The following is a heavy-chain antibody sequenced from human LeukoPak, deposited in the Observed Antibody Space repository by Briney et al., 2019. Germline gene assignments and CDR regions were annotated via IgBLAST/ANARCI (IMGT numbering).Heavy chain of an antibody. D-gene: IGHD6-13*01. Sequence: ASVKVSCKASGYTFTSYAMHWVRQAPGQRLEWMGWINAGNGNTKYSQEFQGRVTITRDTSASTAYMELSSLRSEDMAVYYCARGYSSSWRYYYYMDVWGKGTTVTVS. CDR3: ARGYSSSWRYYYYMDV. V-gene: IGHV1-3*03. CDR2: INAGNGNT. J-gene: IGHJ6*03. CDR1: GYTFTSYA.